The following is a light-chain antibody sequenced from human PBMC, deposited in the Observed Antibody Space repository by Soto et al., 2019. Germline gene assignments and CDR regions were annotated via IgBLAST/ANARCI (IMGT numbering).Light chain of an antibody. CDR3: QQYNKWPPT. J-gene: IGKJ1*01. Sequence: EIVMTQSPATLSVSPGERATLSCRASQSLSGNLAWYQQKPGQAPRLLIFGASTRATGTPATFSGSGSGTEFTLTISSLQSEGSAVYYCQQYNKWPPTFGQGTKVDIK. V-gene: IGKV3-15*01. CDR2: GAS. CDR1: QSLSGN.